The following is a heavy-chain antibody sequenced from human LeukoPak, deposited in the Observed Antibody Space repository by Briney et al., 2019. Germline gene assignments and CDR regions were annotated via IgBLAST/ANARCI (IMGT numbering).Heavy chain of an antibody. J-gene: IGHJ4*02. D-gene: IGHD3-10*01. CDR3: ARERPADYSFDY. CDR1: GFTVSSSY. V-gene: IGHV3-66*01. Sequence: GGSLRLSCAASGFTVSSSYMSWVRQAPGKGLERVSVIYSGGSTYYADSVKGRFTISRDNSKNTLYLQMNSLRAEDTAVYYCARERPADYSFDYWGQGTLVTVSS. CDR2: IYSGGST.